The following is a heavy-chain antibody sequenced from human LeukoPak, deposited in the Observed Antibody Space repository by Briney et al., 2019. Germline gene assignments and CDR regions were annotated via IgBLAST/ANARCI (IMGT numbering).Heavy chain of an antibody. V-gene: IGHV3-53*01. D-gene: IGHD3-22*01. J-gene: IGHJ3*02. CDR2: IYTGGNS. Sequence: GGSLRLSCAASGFTVSSTHMVWVRQAPGKGLEWVSVIYTGGNSYCAGSVQGRFIISRDISKNTLYLQMNSLRAEDSALYYCARGGRGSAAVVAPRSFDIWGQGTMVTVSS. CDR3: ARGGRGSAAVVAPRSFDI. CDR1: GFTVSSTH.